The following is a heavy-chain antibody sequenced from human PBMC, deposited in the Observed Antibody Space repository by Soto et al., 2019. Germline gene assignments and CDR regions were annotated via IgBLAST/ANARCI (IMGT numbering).Heavy chain of an antibody. J-gene: IGHJ3*02. CDR1: GYSFTSYW. D-gene: IGHD3-9*01. CDR3: ARRLRAVSPFEDAFDI. CDR2: IYPGDSDT. Sequence: GESLKISCKGSGYSFTSYWIGWVRQMPGKGLEWMGIIYPGDSDTRYSPSFQGQVTISADKSISTAYLQWSSLKASDTAMYYCARRLRAVSPFEDAFDIWGQGTMVTVSS. V-gene: IGHV5-51*01.